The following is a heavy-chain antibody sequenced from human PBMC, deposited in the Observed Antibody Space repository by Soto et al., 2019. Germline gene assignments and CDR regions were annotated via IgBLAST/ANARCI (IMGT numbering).Heavy chain of an antibody. Sequence: GGSLRLSCAASGFTFSGSAMHWVRQASGKGLEWVGRIRSKVNNYATGYGASVKGRFTISRDDSKDTSYLQMNSLKTEDTAVYYCTTYCSGDRCYEGLFGYWGQGILVTVSS. CDR1: GFTFSGSA. CDR3: TTYCSGDRCYEGLFGY. V-gene: IGHV3-73*01. D-gene: IGHD2-15*01. J-gene: IGHJ4*02. CDR2: IRSKVNNYAT.